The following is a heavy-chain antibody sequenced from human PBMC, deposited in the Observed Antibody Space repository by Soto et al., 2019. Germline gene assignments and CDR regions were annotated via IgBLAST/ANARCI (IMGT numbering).Heavy chain of an antibody. CDR2: IYYSGST. J-gene: IGHJ6*03. CDR1: GGYVIIYY. CDR3: AVSPAYYDFWSGYYSDDYYYYMDV. D-gene: IGHD3-3*01. Sequence: SETLSLTCTVSGGYVIIYYLSWIRQPPGKGLEWIGYIYYSGSTNYNPSLKSRVTISVDTSKNQFSLKLSSVTAADTAVYYCAVSPAYYDFWSGYYSDDYYYYMDVWGKGTTVTVSS. V-gene: IGHV4-59*08.